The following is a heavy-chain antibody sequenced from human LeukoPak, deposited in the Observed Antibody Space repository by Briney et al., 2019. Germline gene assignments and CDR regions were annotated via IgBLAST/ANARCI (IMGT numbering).Heavy chain of an antibody. CDR2: IYPGDSDT. V-gene: IGHV5-51*01. J-gene: IGHJ6*02. Sequence: GASLQISCKASGYSFTSYWICCVRQMPGKSLEWMGIIYPGDSDTSYSPSFQGQVTISADKSISTAYLQWSSLKASDTAMYYCARASWDRRTSDDYYGMDVWGQGTTVTVSS. CDR1: GYSFTSYW. D-gene: IGHD6-13*01. CDR3: ARASWDRRTSDDYYGMDV.